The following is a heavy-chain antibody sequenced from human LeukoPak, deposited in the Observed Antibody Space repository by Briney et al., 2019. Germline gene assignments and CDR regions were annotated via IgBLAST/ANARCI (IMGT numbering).Heavy chain of an antibody. J-gene: IGHJ3*02. CDR3: ARPQSTYSSRSEAFDI. CDR1: GYTFTGYY. CDR2: INPNSGGT. Sequence: ASVKVSCKASGYTFTGYYMHWVRQAPGQGLEWMGWINPNSGGTNYAQKFQGRVTMTRDTSISTPYMELSRLRSDDTAVYYCARPQSTYSSRSEAFDIWGQGTMATVSS. D-gene: IGHD6-13*01. V-gene: IGHV1-2*02.